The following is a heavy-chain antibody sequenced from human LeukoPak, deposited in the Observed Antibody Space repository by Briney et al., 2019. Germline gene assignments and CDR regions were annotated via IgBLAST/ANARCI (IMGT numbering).Heavy chain of an antibody. D-gene: IGHD6-6*01. J-gene: IGHJ4*02. CDR3: ARGEKASSAGSINY. CDR2: MYTSGIS. CDR1: GCSINSGTYY. Sequence: SQTLSLTCTVSGCSINSGTYYWSWIPQPAGQGLVWNGRMYTSGISNSNPSLESLVTFSVDTSNKQFSQKLSSVTAATAAEYCCARGEKASSAGSINYWGQGTLVTVSS. V-gene: IGHV4-61*02.